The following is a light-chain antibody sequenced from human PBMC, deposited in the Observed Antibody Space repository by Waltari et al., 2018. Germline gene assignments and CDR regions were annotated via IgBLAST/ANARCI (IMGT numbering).Light chain of an antibody. CDR3: SSYTTSNTVV. Sequence: QSALTQPASVSGSPGQSITISCTGSSSDVGGYNLVSWYQQHPGKAPKLMIYDVSNRPSWVSNRFSGSKSGNTASLTISGLQAEDEADYYCSSYTTSNTVVFGGGTKLTVL. J-gene: IGLJ2*01. CDR1: SSDVGGYNL. CDR2: DVS. V-gene: IGLV2-14*03.